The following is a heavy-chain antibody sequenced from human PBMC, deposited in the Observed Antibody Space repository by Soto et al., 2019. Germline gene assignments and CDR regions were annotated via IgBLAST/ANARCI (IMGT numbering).Heavy chain of an antibody. CDR3: ASGYSSSWYLWNYYGMDV. J-gene: IGHJ6*02. V-gene: IGHV4-39*01. CDR2: IYYSGST. Sequence: ASETLSLTCTVSGGSTSSSSYYWGWIRQPPGKGLEWIGSIYYSGSTYYNPSLKSRVTISVDTSKNQFSLKLSSVTAADTAVYYCASGYSSSWYLWNYYGMDVWGQGTTVTVSS. CDR1: GGSTSSSSYY. D-gene: IGHD6-13*01.